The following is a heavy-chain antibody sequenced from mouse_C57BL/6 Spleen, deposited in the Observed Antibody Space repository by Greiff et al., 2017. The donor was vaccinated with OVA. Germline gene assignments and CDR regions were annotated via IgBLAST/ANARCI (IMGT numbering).Heavy chain of an antibody. CDR2: INPNNGGT. Sequence: VQLQQSGPELVKPGASVKISCKASGYTFTDYYMNWVKQSHGKSLEWIGDINPNNGGTSYNQKFKGKATLTVDKSSSTAYMELRSLTSEDSAVYYCAVYDYDYAMDYWCQGTSVTVSS. D-gene: IGHD2-4*01. V-gene: IGHV1-26*01. CDR1: GYTFTDYY. CDR3: AVYDYDYAMDY. J-gene: IGHJ4*01.